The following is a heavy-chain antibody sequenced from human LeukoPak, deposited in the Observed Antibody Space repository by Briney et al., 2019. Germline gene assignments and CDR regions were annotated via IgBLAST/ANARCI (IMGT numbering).Heavy chain of an antibody. Sequence: ASVTVSCKASGYTFTGYYMHWVRQAPGQGLEWMGWINPKRGDNNHAQQYQDRVTITRDNSINTAFMELKRLRSDDTAVYYSTSNIMIHRGLVPARFDTWGHETRVTASS. CDR3: TSNIMIHRGLVPARFDT. D-gene: IGHD3-16*01. CDR2: INPKRGDN. V-gene: IGHV1-2*02. J-gene: IGHJ5*01. CDR1: GYTFTGYY.